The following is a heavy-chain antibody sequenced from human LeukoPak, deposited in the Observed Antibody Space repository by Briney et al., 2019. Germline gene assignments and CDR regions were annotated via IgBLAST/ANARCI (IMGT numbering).Heavy chain of an antibody. CDR1: GFTFSSYW. J-gene: IGHJ4*02. CDR2: IKQDGSEK. CDR3: AKDGWFGESPFYFDF. D-gene: IGHD3-10*01. Sequence: GGSLRLSCAASGFTFSSYWMSWVRQAPGKGLEWVANIKQDGSEKYYVDSVKGRFTISRDNAKNSLYLQMNSLRAEDTAVYYCAKDGWFGESPFYFDFWGQGTLVTVSS. V-gene: IGHV3-7*03.